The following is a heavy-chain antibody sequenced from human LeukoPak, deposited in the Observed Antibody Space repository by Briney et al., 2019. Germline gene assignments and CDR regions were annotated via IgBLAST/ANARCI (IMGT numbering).Heavy chain of an antibody. J-gene: IGHJ3*02. V-gene: IGHV3-9*01. Sequence: GGSLRLSCAASGFTFDDYAMHWVRQAPGKGLEWVSGISWNSGSIGYADSVKGRFTISRDNAKNSLYLQMNSLRAEDTALYYCAKDITYYDILTGYGWGAFDIWGQGTMVTVSS. D-gene: IGHD3-9*01. CDR1: GFTFDDYA. CDR3: AKDITYYDILTGYGWGAFDI. CDR2: ISWNSGSI.